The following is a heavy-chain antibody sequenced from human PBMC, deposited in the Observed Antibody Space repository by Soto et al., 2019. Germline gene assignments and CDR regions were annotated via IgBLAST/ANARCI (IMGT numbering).Heavy chain of an antibody. Sequence: KTSETLSLTCTVSGGSISSGDHYWSWIRQPPGKGLEWIGYVYYSGTTYSNPSLKSRITISVDTSKNQFSLRLSSVTAADTAVYYCATYYDSSGPTFDFWGQGTLVTVPQ. D-gene: IGHD3-22*01. J-gene: IGHJ4*02. CDR1: GGSISSGDHY. CDR2: VYYSGTT. CDR3: ATYYDSSGPTFDF. V-gene: IGHV4-30-4*01.